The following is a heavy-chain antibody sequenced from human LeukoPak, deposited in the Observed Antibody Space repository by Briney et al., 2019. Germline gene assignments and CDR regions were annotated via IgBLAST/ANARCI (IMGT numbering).Heavy chain of an antibody. D-gene: IGHD4-17*01. CDR3: ARDFPTVTTAGAFDM. J-gene: IGHJ3*02. Sequence: GGSLRLSCAASGFTFSSCSMTWVRQTPGKGLEWVSSISSSSSYIYYADSVKGRFTISRDNAKNSLYLQMNRLRAEDTAVYYCARDFPTVTTAGAFDMWGQGTMVTVSS. CDR2: ISSSSSYI. V-gene: IGHV3-21*01. CDR1: GFTFSSCS.